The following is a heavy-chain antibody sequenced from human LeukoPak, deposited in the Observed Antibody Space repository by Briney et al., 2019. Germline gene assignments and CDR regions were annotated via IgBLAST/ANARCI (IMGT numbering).Heavy chain of an antibody. CDR3: ATEFYDSSGYYSDY. CDR1: GGSISSSNW. CDR2: IYHSGST. Sequence: SGTLSLTCAVSGGSISSSNWWSWVRQPPGKGLEWIGEIYHSGSTNYNPSLKSRVTISVDKSKNQFSLKLSSVTAADTAVYYCATEFYDSSGYYSDYWGQGTLVTVSS. V-gene: IGHV4-4*02. J-gene: IGHJ4*02. D-gene: IGHD3-22*01.